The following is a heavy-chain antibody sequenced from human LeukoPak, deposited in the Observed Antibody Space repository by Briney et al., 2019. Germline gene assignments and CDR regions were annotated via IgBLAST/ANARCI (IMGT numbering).Heavy chain of an antibody. CDR3: AKTSLSDASGHYYYMDV. CDR1: GFTLSCYQ. CDR2: IEYSETST. D-gene: IGHD3-3*01. V-gene: IGHV3-NL1*01. J-gene: IGHJ6*03. Sequence: GGSLTLSCSVSGFTLSCYQMTWIRQAPGQGLEWISNIEYSETSTHCADSVKGRFTISRDNSQNTVSLQVNNLRTEDTALYYCAKTSLSDASGHYYYMDVWGKGTTVTVSS.